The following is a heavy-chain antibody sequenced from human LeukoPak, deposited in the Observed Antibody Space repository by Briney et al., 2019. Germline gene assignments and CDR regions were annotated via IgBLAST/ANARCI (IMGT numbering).Heavy chain of an antibody. CDR2: IWHDGSNK. J-gene: IGHJ4*02. D-gene: IGHD6-19*01. Sequence: GGSLRLSCAASGFTFSSYWMHWVRQAPGKGLEWVAVIWHDGSNKYYAASVKGRFTISRDNAKNSLYLQMNSLRADDSAVYYCARDDPRIAVEVGDYWGQGTLVTVSS. CDR1: GFTFSSYW. CDR3: ARDDPRIAVEVGDY. V-gene: IGHV3-33*08.